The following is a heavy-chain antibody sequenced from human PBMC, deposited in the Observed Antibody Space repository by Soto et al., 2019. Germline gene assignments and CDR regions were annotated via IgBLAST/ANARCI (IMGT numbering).Heavy chain of an antibody. CDR1: GFTFNTYG. Sequence: QVQLMESGGGVVQPGRSLRLSCAASGFTFNTYGIHWVRQAPGKGLEWVAVIWYAGSNKYYADSVKGRFTISRDNSKNTLYLQMNSLRAEDTAVYYCARCTVPFDYWGQGTLVTVSS. V-gene: IGHV3-33*01. D-gene: IGHD4-17*01. CDR2: IWYAGSNK. J-gene: IGHJ4*02. CDR3: ARCTVPFDY.